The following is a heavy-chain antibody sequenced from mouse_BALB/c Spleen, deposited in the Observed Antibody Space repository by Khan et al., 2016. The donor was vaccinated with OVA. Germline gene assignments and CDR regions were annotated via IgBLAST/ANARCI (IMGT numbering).Heavy chain of an antibody. V-gene: IGHV2-9*02. CDR2: IWAGGST. CDR3: VRFYDPYYAMDY. D-gene: IGHD2-3*01. CDR1: GFSLTTYG. J-gene: IGHJ4*01. Sequence: QVQLKESGPGLVAPSQSLSIACTVSGFSLTTYGVNWVRQPPGQGLEWLGVIWAGGSTNYNSALRSRLSISKDNSKSHVFLKMHSLQTDDTAMYYCVRFYDPYYAMDYWGQGTSVTVSS.